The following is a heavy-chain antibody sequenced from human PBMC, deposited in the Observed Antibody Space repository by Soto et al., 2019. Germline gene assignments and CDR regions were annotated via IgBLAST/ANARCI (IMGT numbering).Heavy chain of an antibody. CDR1: GFTFSSYW. CDR2: IKQDGSEK. Sequence: GGSLRLSCAASGFTFSSYWMSWVRQAPGKGLEWVANIKQDGSEKYYVDSVKGRFTISRDNAKNSLYLQMNSLRAEDTAVYYCARRHYDFWSGYYTPYYYYYMDVWGKGTTVTVSS. D-gene: IGHD3-3*01. CDR3: ARRHYDFWSGYYTPYYYYYMDV. J-gene: IGHJ6*03. V-gene: IGHV3-7*01.